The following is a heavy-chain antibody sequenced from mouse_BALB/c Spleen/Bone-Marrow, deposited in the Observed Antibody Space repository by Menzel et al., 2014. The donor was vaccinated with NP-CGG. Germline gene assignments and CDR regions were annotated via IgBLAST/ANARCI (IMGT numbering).Heavy chain of an antibody. V-gene: IGHV1S29*02. J-gene: IGHJ2*01. CDR1: GYPFTDYI. CDR3: VRAPPITSVVTRDY. Sequence: EVQLQESGPELVKPGASVKISCKASGYPFTDYIMHWVRQSHGKSLEWIGYIYPHTSDTGYNQKFKSKATLTVDISSSTACMVLRSLTSEDSAVYYCVRAPPITSVVTRDYWGQGTTLTVSS. CDR2: IYPHTSDT. D-gene: IGHD1-1*01.